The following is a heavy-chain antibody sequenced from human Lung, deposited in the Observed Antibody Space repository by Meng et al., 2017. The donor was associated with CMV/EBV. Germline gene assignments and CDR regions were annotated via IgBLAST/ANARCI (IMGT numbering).Heavy chain of an antibody. D-gene: IGHD6-19*01. CDR3: ARAGRSSGRIDY. V-gene: IGHV3-7*01. CDR2: IKQDGSEK. Sequence: GESXKISXAASGFTFSSYWMSWVRQAPGKGLEWVANIKQDGSEKYYVDSVKGRFTISRDNAKNSLYLQMNSLRAEDTAVYYCARAGRSSGRIDYWGQGTLVTVSS. CDR1: GFTFSSYW. J-gene: IGHJ4*02.